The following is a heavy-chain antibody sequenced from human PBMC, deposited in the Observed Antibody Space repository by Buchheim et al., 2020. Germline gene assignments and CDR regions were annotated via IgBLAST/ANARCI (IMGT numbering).Heavy chain of an antibody. J-gene: IGHJ6*02. V-gene: IGHV3-30-3*01. CDR3: ARDPGAVTTSYYYYGMDV. CDR2: ISYDGSNK. D-gene: IGHD4-17*01. CDR1: GFTFSSYA. Sequence: QVQLVESGGGVVQPGKSLRLSCAASGFTFSSYAMHWVRQAPGKGLECVAVISYDGSNKHYADSVKGRFTISRDNSKNTLYLQMNSLRAEDTAVYYCARDPGAVTTSYYYYGMDVWGQGTT.